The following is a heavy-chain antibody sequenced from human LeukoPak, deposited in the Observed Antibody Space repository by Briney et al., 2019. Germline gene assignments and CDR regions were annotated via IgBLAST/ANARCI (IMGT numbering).Heavy chain of an antibody. V-gene: IGHV4-39*01. D-gene: IGHD2-15*01. CDR3: ARLGDCSGGGSCHHDY. J-gene: IGHJ4*02. CDR2: IHYSGKT. CDR1: GGSISSSSFF. Sequence: SETLSLTCTVSGGSISSSSFFCGWIRQPPGQGLEWIAAIHYSGKTHYNPSLNSRVTISADTSRNQFSLKLNSVTAADTAVYYCARLGDCSGGGSCHHDYWGQGTLVTVSS.